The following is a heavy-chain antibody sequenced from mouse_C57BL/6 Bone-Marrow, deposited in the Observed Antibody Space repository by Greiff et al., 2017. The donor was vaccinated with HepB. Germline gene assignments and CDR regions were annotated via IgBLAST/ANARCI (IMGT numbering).Heavy chain of an antibody. CDR3: ARATHSPFAY. J-gene: IGHJ3*01. Sequence: QVQLQQPGAELVRPGTSVKLSCKASGYTFTSYGLHWVKQRPGQGLEWIGVIDPSDSYTNYNQKFKGKATLTVDKYSSTAYMQLSSLTSEDSAVYYCARATHSPFAYWGQGTLVTVSS. CDR2: IDPSDSYT. V-gene: IGHV1-59*01. D-gene: IGHD1-1*01. CDR1: GYTFTSYG.